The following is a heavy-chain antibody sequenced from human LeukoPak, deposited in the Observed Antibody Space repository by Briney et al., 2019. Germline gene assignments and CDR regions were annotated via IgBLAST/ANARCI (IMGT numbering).Heavy chain of an antibody. V-gene: IGHV4-59*10. CDR3: ARASYYYDSSGYYYYYMDV. J-gene: IGHJ6*03. CDR2: IYSSGTI. CDR1: GGSFSGYY. Sequence: SETLSLTCAVYGGSFSGYYWSWIRQPAGKGLEWIGRIYSSGTITYNPSLQSRVTMSVDTSKNEFSLKMSSVTAADTAVYYCARASYYYDSSGYYYYYMDVWGKGTTVTVSS. D-gene: IGHD3-22*01.